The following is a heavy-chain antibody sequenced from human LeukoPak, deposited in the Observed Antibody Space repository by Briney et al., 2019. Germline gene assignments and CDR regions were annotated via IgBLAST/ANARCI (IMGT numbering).Heavy chain of an antibody. CDR3: ARTAARRFDY. Sequence: ASVQVSCKASGYTFPSYFMHWVRQAPGQGLEWMGIINPTGGSTTYAQKFQGRVTMTRDTSTSTVYMELSSLRSDDTAVYYCARTAARRFDYWGQGTLVTVFS. D-gene: IGHD6-6*01. CDR1: GYTFPSYF. CDR2: INPTGGST. V-gene: IGHV1-46*01. J-gene: IGHJ4*02.